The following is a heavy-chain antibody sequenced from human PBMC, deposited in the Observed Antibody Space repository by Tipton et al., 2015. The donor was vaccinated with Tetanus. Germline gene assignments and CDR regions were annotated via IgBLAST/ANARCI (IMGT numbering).Heavy chain of an antibody. D-gene: IGHD1-26*01. CDR3: ARDQARGARGWNYFDY. Sequence: TLSLTCTVSGGSISGGRYYWSWIRQRPGKGLEWIGDIYSSGSTYSDPSLKGRVTISVDTSKNQFSLRLNSVTAADTAVYYCARDQARGARGWNYFDYWGQGNLVTVSS. CDR2: IYSSGST. J-gene: IGHJ4*02. V-gene: IGHV4-31*03. CDR1: GGSISGGRYY.